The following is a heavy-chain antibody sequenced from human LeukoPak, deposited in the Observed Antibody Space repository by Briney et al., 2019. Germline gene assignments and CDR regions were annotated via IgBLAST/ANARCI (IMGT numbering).Heavy chain of an antibody. D-gene: IGHD3-22*01. CDR2: IYHSGST. CDR3: ARNADDSSSYPYFDY. J-gene: IGHJ4*02. Sequence: PSESLSLTCTVSGGSISNYYWSWIRQPPGQELEWIGYIYHSGSTNYNPSLKSRVTISVDTSKNQFSLKLSSVTAADTAAYYCARNADDSSSYPYFDYWGQGSLVTVSS. V-gene: IGHV4-59*01. CDR1: GGSISNYY.